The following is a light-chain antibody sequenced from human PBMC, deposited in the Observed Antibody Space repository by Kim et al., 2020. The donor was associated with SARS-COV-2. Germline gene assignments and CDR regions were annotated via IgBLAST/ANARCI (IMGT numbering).Light chain of an antibody. J-gene: IGLJ2*01. V-gene: IGLV2-8*01. CDR3: SSYAGSNNLV. CDR1: RIVVGGSIY. CDR2: EVS. Sequence: SSTTSSTGTRIVVGGSIYGSSYQQLTGVAPKRIISEVSQRPSGVPDPFSGCTTGNTASLTVSGLQAEDEADYYCSSYAGSNNLVFGGGTQLTVL.